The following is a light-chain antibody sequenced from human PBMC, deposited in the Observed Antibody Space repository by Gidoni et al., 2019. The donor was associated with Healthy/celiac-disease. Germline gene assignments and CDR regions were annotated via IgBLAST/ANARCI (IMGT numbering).Light chain of an antibody. Sequence: DIQMTQSPSTLSAPVGDRATITCRASQSISSWLAWYQQKPGKAPKLLIYDASSLESGVPSSFSGSGSGTEFTLTISSLQPDDFATYYCQQYNSYPYTFGQXTKLEIK. J-gene: IGKJ2*01. CDR1: QSISSW. CDR3: QQYNSYPYT. CDR2: DAS. V-gene: IGKV1-5*01.